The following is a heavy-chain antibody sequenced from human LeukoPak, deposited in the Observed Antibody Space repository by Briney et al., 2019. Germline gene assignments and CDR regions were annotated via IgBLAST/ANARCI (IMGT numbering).Heavy chain of an antibody. CDR2: INPNSGGT. CDR3: ARDAVDYGGNPYYFDY. CDR1: GYTFTGYY. V-gene: IGHV1-2*02. Sequence: ASVKVCCKASGYTFTGYYMHWVRQPPGQGLEWMGWINPNSGGTNYAQKFQGRVTMTRDTSISTAYMELSRLRSDDTAVYYCARDAVDYGGNPYYFDYWGQRTMAADSS. J-gene: IGHJ4*02. D-gene: IGHD4-23*01.